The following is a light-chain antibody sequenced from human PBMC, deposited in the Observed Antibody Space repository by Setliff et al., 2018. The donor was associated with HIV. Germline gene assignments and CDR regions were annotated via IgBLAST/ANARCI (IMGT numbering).Light chain of an antibody. V-gene: IGLV2-14*01. CDR2: EVS. J-gene: IGLJ1*01. CDR3: SSYTSSNTLYV. Sequence: QSALTQPASVSGSPGQSITISCTGTSRDVGGYNYVSWYQQHPGKAPKLMIYEVSNRPSGVSNRFSGSKSGNRASLTISGLQAEDEADYYCSSYTSSNTLYVFGTGTKVTVL. CDR1: SRDVGGYNY.